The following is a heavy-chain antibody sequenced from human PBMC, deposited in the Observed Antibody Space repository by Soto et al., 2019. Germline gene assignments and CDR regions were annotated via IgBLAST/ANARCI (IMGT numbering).Heavy chain of an antibody. J-gene: IGHJ6*02. D-gene: IGHD2-15*01. CDR1: GGSFSGYY. V-gene: IGHV4-34*01. CDR2: INHSGST. Sequence: SETLSLTCAVYGGSFSGYYWSWIRQPPGKGREWIGEINHSGSTNYNPSLKSRVTISVDTSKNQFSLKLRSVTAADTAVYYYATDNVVVVAATRYYYYGMDVWGQGTTVTVSS. CDR3: ATDNVVVVAATRYYYYGMDV.